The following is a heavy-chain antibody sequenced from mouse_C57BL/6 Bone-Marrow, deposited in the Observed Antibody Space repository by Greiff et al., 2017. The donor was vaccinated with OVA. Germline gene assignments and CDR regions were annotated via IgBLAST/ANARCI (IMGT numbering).Heavy chain of an antibody. CDR1: GYTFTDYY. CDR2: IYPGSGNT. Sequence: LQESGAELVRPGASVKLSCKASGYTFTDYYINWVKQRPGQGLEWIARIYPGSGNTYYNEKFKGKATLTAEKSSSTAYMQLSSLTAEDSAVYFCARRTEAMDYWGQGTSVTVSS. D-gene: IGHD1-1*01. V-gene: IGHV1-76*01. J-gene: IGHJ4*01. CDR3: ARRTEAMDY.